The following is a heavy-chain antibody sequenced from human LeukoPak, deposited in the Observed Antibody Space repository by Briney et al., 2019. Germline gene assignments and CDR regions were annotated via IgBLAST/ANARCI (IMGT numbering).Heavy chain of an antibody. V-gene: IGHV1-18*01. D-gene: IGHD3-22*01. CDR3: ARGSPPRRNYDSRGYYSYYFDY. CDR2: ISAYNGNT. Sequence: WASVKVSCKASGYTLTSYGISWVRQAPGQGLEWMGWISAYNGNTHYAQKLQGRVTMTTDTSTSTVYTELRSLRSDDTAVYYCARGSPPRRNYDSRGYYSYYFDYWGQGTLVTVSS. CDR1: GYTLTSYG. J-gene: IGHJ4*02.